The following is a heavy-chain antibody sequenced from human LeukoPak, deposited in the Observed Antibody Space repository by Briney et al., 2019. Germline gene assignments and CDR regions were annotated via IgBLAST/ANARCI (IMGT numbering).Heavy chain of an antibody. Sequence: SETLSLTCTVSGGSISSYYWSWIRQPPGKGLEWIGDIYYSGSTNYNPSLKSRVTISVDTCKNQVSLKLSSVTAADTAVYYCAGDRDTNTWSYYWGQGTLVTVSS. D-gene: IGHD3-16*02. CDR2: IYYSGST. CDR1: GGSISSYY. V-gene: IGHV4-59*08. CDR3: AGDRDTNTWSYY. J-gene: IGHJ4*02.